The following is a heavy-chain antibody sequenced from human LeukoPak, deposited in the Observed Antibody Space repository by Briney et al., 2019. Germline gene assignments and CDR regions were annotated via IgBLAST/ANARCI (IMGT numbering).Heavy chain of an antibody. CDR2: IKQDGSEI. D-gene: IGHD6-13*01. V-gene: IGHV3-7*02. CDR1: GFTFSSSW. CDR3: AKVGQQLALDH. J-gene: IGHJ4*02. Sequence: GGSLRLSCSASGFTFSSSWMTWVRQAPGKGLAWVANIKQDGSEIFYVDSVKGRFTMSRDNAKSSLYLQMNSLRAEDTAVYYCAKVGQQLALDHWGQGTLVTVSS.